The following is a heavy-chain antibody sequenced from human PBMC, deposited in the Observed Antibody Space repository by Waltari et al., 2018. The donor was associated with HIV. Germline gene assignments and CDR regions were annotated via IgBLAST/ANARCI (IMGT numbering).Heavy chain of an antibody. J-gene: IGHJ3*02. V-gene: IGHV3-74*01. D-gene: IGHD2-2*01. CDR2: TNSDGNST. CDR3: ARAADCSSSSCPRAFDI. Sequence: EVQLVESGGGLVQPGGSLRLSCAASGFTFSSYWMHWVRPAPGKGLVWVLRTNSDGNSTNYADSVKGRFTISRDNAKNTLYLQMSSLRAEDTAVYYCARAADCSSSSCPRAFDIWGQGTMVTVSS. CDR1: GFTFSSYW.